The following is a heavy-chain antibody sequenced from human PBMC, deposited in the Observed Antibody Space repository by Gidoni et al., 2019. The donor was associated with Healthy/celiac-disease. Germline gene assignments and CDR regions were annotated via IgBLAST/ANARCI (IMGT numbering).Heavy chain of an antibody. Sequence: QFQLVQSWAAVTKPGSSVNVSCTASGCPFSSYAISWVRQGPGQGLEWMGGIIPIVGTANYEKKCQGRVTITADKSTSTAYMELSSQRSEDTAVYYCARDRYCSSTSGYGAFDCWGQGTLVNGSS. D-gene: IGHD2-2*01. V-gene: IGHV1-69*06. CDR3: ARDRYCSSTSGYGAFDC. J-gene: IGHJ4*02. CDR1: GCPFSSYA. CDR2: IIPIVGTA.